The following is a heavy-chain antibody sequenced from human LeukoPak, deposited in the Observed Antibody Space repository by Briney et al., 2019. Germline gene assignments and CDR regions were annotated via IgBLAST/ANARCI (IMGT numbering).Heavy chain of an antibody. Sequence: KPSETLSLSCTVSGGSISSGGYYWSWIRQHPGKGLEWIGYIYYSGSTYYNPSLKSRVTISVDTSKNQFSLKLSSVTAADTAVYYCARIERFWFDPWGQGTLVTVSS. CDR1: GGSISSGGYY. CDR2: IYYSGST. V-gene: IGHV4-31*03. J-gene: IGHJ5*02. D-gene: IGHD6-25*01. CDR3: ARIERFWFDP.